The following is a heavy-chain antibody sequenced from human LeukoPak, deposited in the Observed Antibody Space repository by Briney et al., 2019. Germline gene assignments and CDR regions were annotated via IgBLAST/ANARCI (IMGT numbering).Heavy chain of an antibody. V-gene: IGHV3-23*01. CDR3: ALHHGSYYVGRWFDP. CDR2: ISGSST. D-gene: IGHD1-26*01. CDR1: GFTFSSYA. Sequence: GGSLRLSCAASGFTFSSYAMSWVRQAPGKGLEWVSGISGSSTNYADSVKGRFTISRDNSKNTLYLQMNSLRAEDTAVYSCALHHGSYYVGRWFDPWGQGTLVTVSS. J-gene: IGHJ5*02.